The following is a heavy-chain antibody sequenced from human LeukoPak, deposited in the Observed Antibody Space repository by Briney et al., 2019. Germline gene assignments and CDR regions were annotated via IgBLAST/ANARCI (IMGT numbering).Heavy chain of an antibody. J-gene: IGHJ4*02. D-gene: IGHD4-17*01. CDR3: ASPKCDYGDYEEDY. CDR2: IYTSGST. V-gene: IGHV4-61*02. CDR1: GGSISSGSYY. Sequence: SQTLSLTCTVSGGSISSGSYYWSWIRQPAGKGLEWIGRIYTSGSTNYNPSLKSRVTISVDTSKNQFSLKLSSVTAADTAVYYCASPKCDYGDYEEDYWGQGTLVTVSS.